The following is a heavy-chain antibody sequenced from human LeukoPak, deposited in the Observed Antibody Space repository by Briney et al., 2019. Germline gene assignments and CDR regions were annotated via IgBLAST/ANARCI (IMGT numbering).Heavy chain of an antibody. CDR3: VMDMDV. J-gene: IGHJ6*02. CDR2: MSGSGGST. Sequence: PGRSLRLSCAASGFSFSSYGMHWVRQAPGKGLEWVSSMSGSGGSTYYADSVKGRFTISRDNAKNSLYLQMNSLRAEDTAVYYCVMDMDVWGQGTTVTVSS. CDR1: GFSFSSYG. V-gene: IGHV3-21*04.